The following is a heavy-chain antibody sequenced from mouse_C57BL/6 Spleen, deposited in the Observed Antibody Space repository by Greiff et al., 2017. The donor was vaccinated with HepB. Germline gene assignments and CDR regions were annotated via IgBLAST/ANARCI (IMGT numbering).Heavy chain of an antibody. CDR2: ISYSGST. CDR1: GYSITSGYG. Sequence: EVKLQESGPGLVKPSQSLSLTCTVPGYSITSGYGWNWIRQFPGNKLEWMGYISYSGSTNYNPSLKSRISITRDTSKNQFFLQLNSVTTEDTATYYCARKARIKYWGQGTTLTVSS. CDR3: ARKARIKY. D-gene: IGHD3-2*02. V-gene: IGHV3-2*02. J-gene: IGHJ2*01.